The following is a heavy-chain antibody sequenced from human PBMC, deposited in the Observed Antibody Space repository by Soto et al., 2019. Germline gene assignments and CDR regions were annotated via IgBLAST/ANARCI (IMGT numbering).Heavy chain of an antibody. Sequence: SETLSLSCTVSGGSISSYYWSWIRQPPGKGLEWIGYIYYSGSTNYNPSLKSRVTISVDTSKNQFSLKVSSVTAADTAVYYCARRWGTSFDFWGQGTLVTVSS. D-gene: IGHD7-27*01. CDR2: IYYSGST. V-gene: IGHV4-59*01. CDR3: ARRWGTSFDF. CDR1: GGSISSYY. J-gene: IGHJ4*02.